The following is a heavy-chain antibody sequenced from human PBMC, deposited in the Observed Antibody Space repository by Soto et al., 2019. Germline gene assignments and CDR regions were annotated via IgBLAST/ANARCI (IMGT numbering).Heavy chain of an antibody. CDR3: ARGGADYGKVDNSGRFDI. D-gene: IGHD4-17*01. J-gene: IGHJ3*02. Sequence: ASVKVSCKASGYTFTSYYMHWVRQAPGQGLEWMGIINPSGGSTSYAQKFQGRVTMTRDMSTSTVYMELSSLRSEDTAVYYCARGGADYGKVDNSGRFDIWGQGTMVTVSS. V-gene: IGHV1-46*01. CDR2: INPSGGST. CDR1: GYTFTSYY.